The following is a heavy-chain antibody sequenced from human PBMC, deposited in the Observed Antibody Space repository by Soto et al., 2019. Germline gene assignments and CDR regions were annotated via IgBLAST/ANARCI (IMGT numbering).Heavy chain of an antibody. D-gene: IGHD6-13*01. J-gene: IGHJ4*02. V-gene: IGHV1-2*04. Sequence: ASVKVSCKASGYTFTGYYMHWVRQAPGQGLEWMGWINPNSGGTNYAQKFQGWVTMTMDTSISTAYMELSRLRSDDTAVYYCARQKAALTTPFDYWGQGTLVTVS. CDR3: ARQKAALTTPFDY. CDR1: GYTFTGYY. CDR2: INPNSGGT.